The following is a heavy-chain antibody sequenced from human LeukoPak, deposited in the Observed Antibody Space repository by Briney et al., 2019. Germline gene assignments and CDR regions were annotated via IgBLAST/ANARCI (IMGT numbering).Heavy chain of an antibody. J-gene: IGHJ4*02. CDR2: IYPADGDN. Sequence: GESLKISCKGSEFSFTSYWIAWVRQMPGRGLEYMAIIYPADGDNRYSPSFQGQVTISADTSISTAYLQWSSLKASDTAIYFCARLRSGYGSGSFDYWGQGTLITVSS. CDR1: EFSFTSYW. CDR3: ARLRSGYGSGSFDY. V-gene: IGHV5-51*01. D-gene: IGHD3-10*01.